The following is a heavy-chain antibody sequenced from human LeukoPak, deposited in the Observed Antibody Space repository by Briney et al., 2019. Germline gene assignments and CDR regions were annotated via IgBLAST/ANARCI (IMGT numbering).Heavy chain of an antibody. J-gene: IGHJ3*02. CDR1: GFTFSSYS. CDR2: ISGSSSYI. D-gene: IGHD3-22*01. Sequence: GGSLRLSCAASGFTFSSYSMNWVRQTPGKGLEWVSSISGSSSYIYYADSVKGRFTISRDNAKNSLYLQMNSLRAEDTAVYYCAGYASSGRRDALDIWGQGTMVTVSS. CDR3: AGYASSGRRDALDI. V-gene: IGHV3-21*06.